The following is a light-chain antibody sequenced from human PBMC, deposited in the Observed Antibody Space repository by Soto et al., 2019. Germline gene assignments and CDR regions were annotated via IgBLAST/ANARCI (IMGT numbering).Light chain of an antibody. CDR3: QQRKIWPPLT. J-gene: IGKJ4*01. CDR1: QRVDIY. Sequence: ETVLTQSPGTLSLSPGERATLSCRASQRVDIYVAWYQQRPGQAPRLLIYDATNRATGIPARLSGSGSGTDFTLNISSLEPADFAIYYCQQRKIWPPLTFGGGTRVEIK. V-gene: IGKV3-11*01. CDR2: DAT.